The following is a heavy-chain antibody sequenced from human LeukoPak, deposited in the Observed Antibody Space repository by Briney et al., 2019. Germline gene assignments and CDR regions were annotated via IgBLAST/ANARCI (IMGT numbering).Heavy chain of an antibody. CDR1: GFSFSSYG. CDR3: AKRIQSAMAMGY. J-gene: IGHJ4*02. Sequence: TGGSLRLSCAASGFSFSSYGMSWVRQAPGQGPEWVSAISGSAGSTYNADSVKGRFTISRDNSRNTLYLQMNSLRAEDTAVYYCAKRIQSAMAMGYWGQGTLVTVSS. CDR2: ISGSAGST. D-gene: IGHD5-18*01. V-gene: IGHV3-23*01.